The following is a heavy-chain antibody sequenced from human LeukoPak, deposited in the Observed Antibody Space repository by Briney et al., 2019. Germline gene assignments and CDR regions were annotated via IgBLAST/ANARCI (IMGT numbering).Heavy chain of an antibody. D-gene: IGHD3-10*01. J-gene: IGHJ3*02. CDR1: GYTSTNYY. Sequence: ASVKVSCKASGYTSTNYYWHWVRQAPGQGLEWMGIINPSGGSTSYAQKFQGRVNMTSDTSTNTVYMELSSLRSEDTAVYYCARERLTMIRGVTRDAFDIWGQGTMVTVSS. V-gene: IGHV1-46*01. CDR3: ARERLTMIRGVTRDAFDI. CDR2: INPSGGST.